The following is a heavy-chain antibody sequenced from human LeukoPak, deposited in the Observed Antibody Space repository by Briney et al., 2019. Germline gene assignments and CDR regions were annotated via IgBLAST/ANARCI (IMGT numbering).Heavy chain of an antibody. CDR2: MYNTLTT. Sequence: SETLSLTCSVSGVSTTNNYWSWIRQPPGKGLEWIGYMYNTLTTNYNPSLKSLLPMSLDTSKNQFSLKVSSGTAADPAVYYCARVSFYGLGSMFVEYWGPGTPVTVSS. CDR3: ARVSFYGLGSMFVEY. J-gene: IGHJ4*02. CDR1: GVSTTNNY. V-gene: IGHV4-59*01. D-gene: IGHD3-10*01.